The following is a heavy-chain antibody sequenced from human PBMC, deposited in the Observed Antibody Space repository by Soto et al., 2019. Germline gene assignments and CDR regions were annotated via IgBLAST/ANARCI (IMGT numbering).Heavy chain of an antibody. CDR1: GGTFSSYA. Sequence: SVKVSCKASGGTFSSYAISWVRQAPGQGLEWMGGIIPIFGTANYAQKFQGRVTITADKSTSTAYMELSSLRSEDTAVYYCARGRTPWCGELHHYYYVMDVWGQGTTVTVSS. V-gene: IGHV1-69*06. D-gene: IGHD3-10*01. J-gene: IGHJ6*02. CDR3: ARGRTPWCGELHHYYYVMDV. CDR2: IIPIFGTA.